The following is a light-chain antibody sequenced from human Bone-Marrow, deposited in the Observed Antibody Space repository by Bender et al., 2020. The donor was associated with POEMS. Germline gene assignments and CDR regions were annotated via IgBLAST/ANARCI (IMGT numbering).Light chain of an antibody. CDR1: DSDIAMFNV. Sequence: QSALTQPASVSGSPGQSITISCTGTDSDIAMFNVVSWYQQYPGKAPKLMIYDVRKRPSGVSDRFSGSKSANTASLTISGLQAEDEADYFCSSYSSIRIFVFGPGTKVTVL. J-gene: IGLJ1*01. CDR3: SSYSSIRIFV. V-gene: IGLV2-14*03. CDR2: DVR.